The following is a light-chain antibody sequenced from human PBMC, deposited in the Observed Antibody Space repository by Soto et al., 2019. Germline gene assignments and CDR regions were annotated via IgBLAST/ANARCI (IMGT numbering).Light chain of an antibody. V-gene: IGLV2-8*01. J-gene: IGLJ2*01. Sequence: QSALTQPPSASGSPGQSVTISCTGTSSDLGVYNYVSWFQQHPGKAPKLMIYEVSKRPSGVPDRFSGSKSGNTASLTVSGLQAEDEADYYSSSYAGSNNLVFGGGTKLTVL. CDR2: EVS. CDR3: SSYAGSNNLV. CDR1: SSDLGVYNY.